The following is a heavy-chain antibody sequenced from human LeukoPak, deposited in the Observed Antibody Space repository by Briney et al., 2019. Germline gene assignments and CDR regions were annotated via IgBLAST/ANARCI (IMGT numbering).Heavy chain of an antibody. V-gene: IGHV3-23*01. CDR1: AFTFSSSA. Sequence: GGSLRLSCAASAFTFSSSAMNWVRQAPGKGLEWVSAISGSGDSTYYADSVKGRFTISRDNSKNTLYLQVNSLRAEDTAVYYCAKPRGDYVSYHCGIDVWGQGTTVTVSS. CDR2: ISGSGDST. J-gene: IGHJ6*02. CDR3: AKPRGDYVSYHCGIDV. D-gene: IGHD4-17*01.